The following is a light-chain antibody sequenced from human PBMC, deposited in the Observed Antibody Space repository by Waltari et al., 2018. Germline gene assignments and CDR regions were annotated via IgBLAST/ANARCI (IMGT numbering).Light chain of an antibody. Sequence: SVMTQSPLSLPVTPGGPASISCRSSQSLLHSNGYNYLDWYRQKPGQSPQLLIYWGSNRASGVPDRFSGSGAGTDFTLNISRLEAEDVGVYYCQQTLRAAPTFGQGTKVEIK. CDR1: QSLLHSNGYNY. J-gene: IGKJ1*01. CDR3: QQTLRAAPT. CDR2: WGS. V-gene: IGKV2-28*01.